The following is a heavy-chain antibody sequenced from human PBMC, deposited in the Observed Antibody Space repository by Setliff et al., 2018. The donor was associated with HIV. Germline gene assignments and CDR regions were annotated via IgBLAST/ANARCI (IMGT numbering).Heavy chain of an antibody. D-gene: IGHD3-3*01. CDR3: ARQSYDFWSGPLGFDY. CDR1: GGSISSSSYY. Sequence: PSETLSLTCTVSGGSISSSSYYWGWIRQPPGKGLEWIGSIYYSGRTYHNPSLKSRVTISVGTSKNHFSLKLSSVTAADTAVYYCARQSYDFWSGPLGFDYWGQGTLVTVSS. V-gene: IGHV4-39*01. CDR2: IYYSGRT. J-gene: IGHJ4*02.